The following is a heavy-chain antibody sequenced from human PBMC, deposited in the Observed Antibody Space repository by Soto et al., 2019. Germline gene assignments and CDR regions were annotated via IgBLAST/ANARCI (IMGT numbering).Heavy chain of an antibody. CDR2: IYHSGST. Sequence: QLQLQESGSGLVKPSQTLSLTCAVSGGSISSGGYSWSWIRQPPGKGLEWIGYIYHSGSTYYNPSRKSRVTIAVDRSNNQFSLKLSSVTAADTAVYYCARVVYSYYQPWGQGTLVTVTS. J-gene: IGHJ1*01. CDR1: GGSISSGGYS. CDR3: ARVVYSYYQP. D-gene: IGHD5-18*01. V-gene: IGHV4-30-2*01.